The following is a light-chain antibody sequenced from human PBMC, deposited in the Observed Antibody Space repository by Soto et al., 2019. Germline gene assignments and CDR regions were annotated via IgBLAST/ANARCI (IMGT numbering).Light chain of an antibody. CDR1: QSIRSY. J-gene: IGKJ1*01. CDR2: AAS. Sequence: DIQLTQSPSSLSASVGDKVTITCRASQSIRSYLNWYQQKPGRAPNLLSYAASSLHSGVPSRFSVSGSGTDCTLTITRLQPEEGATDYGQQRFSIPWTFGKGTKVDIK. CDR3: QQRFSIPWT. V-gene: IGKV1-39*01.